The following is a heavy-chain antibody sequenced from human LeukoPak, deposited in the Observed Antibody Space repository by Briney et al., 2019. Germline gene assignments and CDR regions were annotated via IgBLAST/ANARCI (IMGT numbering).Heavy chain of an antibody. CDR2: MSASGGST. CDR1: GFTFSSYA. V-gene: IGHV3-23*01. CDR3: AKGSGGGYSSGSACDY. J-gene: IGHJ4*02. Sequence: PGGSLRLSCAASGFTFSSYAMTWVRQAPGMGLEWVSAMSASGGSTYIADSVKGRFTISRDNSNNTLCLQMNSLRVEDTAVYYCAKGSGGGYSSGSACDYWGQGTLVTVSS. D-gene: IGHD6-19*01.